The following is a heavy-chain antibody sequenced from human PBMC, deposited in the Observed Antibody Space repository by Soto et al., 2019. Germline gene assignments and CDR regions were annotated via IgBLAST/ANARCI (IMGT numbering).Heavy chain of an antibody. CDR3: ARDRGYSSGYFDY. CDR2: IWYDGSNK. D-gene: IGHD5-18*01. J-gene: IGHJ4*02. Sequence: QVQLVESGGGVVQPGRSLRLSCAASGFTFSSYGMHWVRQAPGKGLEWVAVIWYDGSNKYYADSVKGRFTISRDNSKNPRYLQMNSLRAEDTAVYYCARDRGYSSGYFDYWGQGTLVTVSS. CDR1: GFTFSSYG. V-gene: IGHV3-33*01.